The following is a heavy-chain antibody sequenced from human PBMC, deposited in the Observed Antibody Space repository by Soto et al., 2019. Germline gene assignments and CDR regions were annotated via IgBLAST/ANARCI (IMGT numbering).Heavy chain of an antibody. CDR1: GRSFSSYA. J-gene: IGHJ6*02. V-gene: IGHV1-18*01. CDR3: ARERVPYYDILTGYADYYYGMDV. Sequence: SVKVSCEDSGRSFSSYAISWVRQPPGQGLERLGWISAYNGNTNYAQKLQGRVTMTTDTSTSTAYMELRSLRSDDTAVYYCARERVPYYDILTGYADYYYGMDVWGQGTTVTVSS. D-gene: IGHD3-9*01. CDR2: ISAYNGNT.